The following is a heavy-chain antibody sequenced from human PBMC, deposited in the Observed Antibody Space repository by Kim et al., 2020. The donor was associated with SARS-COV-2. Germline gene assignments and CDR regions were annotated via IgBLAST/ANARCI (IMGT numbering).Heavy chain of an antibody. CDR3: VRGGLVYAFIV. D-gene: IGHD4-17*01. CDR2: INPDGSSA. Sequence: GGSLRPSCAASGFTFSADWMFWVRQVPGKGPVWVAQINPDGSSADYADSVKGRFSISRDNAKSTLFLQMNSLRVDDTGVYYCVRGGLVYAFIVWGQGTMV. V-gene: IGHV3-74*01. J-gene: IGHJ3*01. CDR1: GFTFSADW.